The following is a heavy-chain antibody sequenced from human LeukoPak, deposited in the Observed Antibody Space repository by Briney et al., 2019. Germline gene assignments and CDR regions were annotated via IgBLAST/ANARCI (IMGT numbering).Heavy chain of an antibody. D-gene: IGHD2-2*01. CDR1: GGSISSNY. CDR2: PYSSGNT. CDR3: ARVWLSSASYWYFDF. J-gene: IGHJ2*01. Sequence: SETLSLTCTVSGGSISSNYWSWIRQPPGKGLEYIGRPYSSGNTNYNPFLKSRVTMSVDTSKNQSSLLLHSVTPAAPAVYSCARVWLSSASYWYFDFWGRGTLVIVSS. V-gene: IGHV4-4*07.